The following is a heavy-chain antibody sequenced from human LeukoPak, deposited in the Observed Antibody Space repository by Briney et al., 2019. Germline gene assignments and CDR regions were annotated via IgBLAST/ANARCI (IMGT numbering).Heavy chain of an antibody. J-gene: IGHJ5*02. CDR2: IYYSGST. Sequence: SETLSLTCTVSGGSISSYYWSWIRQPPGKGLEWIGYIYYSGSTNHNPSLKSRVTISVDTSKNQFSLRLSSVTAADTAVYYCARGGGSSGWSHWFDPWGQGTLVTVSS. V-gene: IGHV4-59*01. CDR1: GGSISSYY. CDR3: ARGGGSSGWSHWFDP. D-gene: IGHD6-19*01.